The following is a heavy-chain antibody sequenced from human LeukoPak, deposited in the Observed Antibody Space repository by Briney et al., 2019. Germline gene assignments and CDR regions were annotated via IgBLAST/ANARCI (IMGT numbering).Heavy chain of an antibody. J-gene: IGHJ2*01. CDR1: GGSISSSSYY. V-gene: IGHV4-39*07. CDR2: IYYSGST. D-gene: IGHD6-13*01. Sequence: SETLSLTCTVSGGSISSSSYYWGWIRQPPGKGLEWIGSIYYSGSTYYNPSLKSRVTISVDTSKNQFSLKLSSVTAADTAVYYCARLSSPPRIAAAGRKKYFDLWGRGTLVTVSS. CDR3: ARLSSPPRIAAAGRKKYFDL.